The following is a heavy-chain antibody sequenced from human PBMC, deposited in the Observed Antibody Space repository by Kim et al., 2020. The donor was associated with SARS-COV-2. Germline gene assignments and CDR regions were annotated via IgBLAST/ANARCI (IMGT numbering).Heavy chain of an antibody. CDR1: GYTFTSCA. CDR3: SPSNTWTFAY. D-gene: IGHD3-16*01. J-gene: IGHJ4*02. V-gene: IGHV7-4-1*02. Sequence: ASVKVSCKASGYTFTSCAMNWVRQAPGQGLEWMGWITTNTGKPTYAQGFTGRFVFSLDTSVNTAYLHITSLKSEDTAVYYFSPSNTWTFAYRGQGTVGT. CDR2: ITTNTGKP.